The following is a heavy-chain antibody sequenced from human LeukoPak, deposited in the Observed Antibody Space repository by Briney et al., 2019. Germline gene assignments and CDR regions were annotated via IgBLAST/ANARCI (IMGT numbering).Heavy chain of an antibody. CDR2: DGRSGADT. CDR1: GFTFSSYA. CDR3: VKQSGGVYGNSDY. Sequence: QPGGSLRLSCAASGFTFSSYAVSWFRQAPGKGLEWVSTDGRSGADTYYADSVRGRFTISKDSSKNTLQMNSLSAEDTAIYYCVKQSGGVYGNSDYWGQGILVTVSS. J-gene: IGHJ4*02. D-gene: IGHD1-1*01. V-gene: IGHV3-23*01.